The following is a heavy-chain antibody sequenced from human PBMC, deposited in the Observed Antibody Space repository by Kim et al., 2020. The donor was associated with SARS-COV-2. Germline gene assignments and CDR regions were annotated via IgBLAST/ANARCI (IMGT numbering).Heavy chain of an antibody. J-gene: IGHJ6*02. Sequence: ASVKVSCKASGYTFTGYYLHWVRQAPGQGLEWMGRINPNSGGTNYAQKFQGRVTMTRDTSISTAYMELSRLRSDDTAVYYCASHLVSDYYYYGMDVWGQGTTVTVSS. CDR2: INPNSGGT. D-gene: IGHD6-13*01. V-gene: IGHV1-2*06. CDR1: GYTFTGYY. CDR3: ASHLVSDYYYYGMDV.